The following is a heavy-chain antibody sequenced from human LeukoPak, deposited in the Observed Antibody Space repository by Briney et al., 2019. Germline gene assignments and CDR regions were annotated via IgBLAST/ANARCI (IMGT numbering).Heavy chain of an antibody. J-gene: IGHJ4*02. CDR3: ARGGVTTVTY. CDR2: IKQDGSEK. Sequence: GGSLRLSCAASGFTVSDYCMSWVRRAPGKGLEWVANIKQDGSEKNYVDSVKGRFTISRDNAKNSLYLQMNSLRAEDTAVYYCARGGVTTVTYWGQGTLVTVSS. CDR1: GFTVSDYC. V-gene: IGHV3-7*01. D-gene: IGHD4-11*01.